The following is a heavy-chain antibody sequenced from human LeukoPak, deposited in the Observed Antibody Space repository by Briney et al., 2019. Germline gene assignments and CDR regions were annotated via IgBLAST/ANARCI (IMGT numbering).Heavy chain of an antibody. Sequence: ASVKLSCKASGYTFTGYYMHWLRQAPGQGLEWMGWINPNSGGTNYPQKFQGRVTMTRDTSISTAYMELSSLRSDDTAVYYCARVQGQQIAAAGDYYYYGMDVWGQGTTVTVSS. CDR1: GYTFTGYY. CDR3: ARVQGQQIAAAGDYYYYGMDV. J-gene: IGHJ6*02. D-gene: IGHD6-13*01. CDR2: INPNSGGT. V-gene: IGHV1-2*02.